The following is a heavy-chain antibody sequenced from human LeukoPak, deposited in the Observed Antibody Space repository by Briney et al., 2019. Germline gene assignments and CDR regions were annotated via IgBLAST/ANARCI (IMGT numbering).Heavy chain of an antibody. CDR1: GGSISSGDYY. CDR3: ARETIFGVVINYFYMDV. V-gene: IGHV4-30-4*08. J-gene: IGHJ6*03. CDR2: IYYSGST. D-gene: IGHD3-3*01. Sequence: SQTLSLTCTVSGGSISSGDYYWSWIRQPPGKGLEWIGYIYYSGSTYYNPSLKSRVTISVDTSKNQFSLKLTSVTAADTAMYYCARETIFGVVINYFYMDVWGKGTTVTVSS.